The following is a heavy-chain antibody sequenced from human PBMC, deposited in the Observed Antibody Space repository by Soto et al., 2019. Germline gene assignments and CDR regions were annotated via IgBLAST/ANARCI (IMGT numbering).Heavy chain of an antibody. Sequence: SVKVSCKASGFTFTSSAVQWVRQARGQRLEWIGWIVVGSGNTNYAQKFQERVTITRDMSTSTAYMELSSLRSEDTAVYYCAAGPQYYDFWSGYYDYWGQGTLVTVSS. CDR1: GFTFTSSA. CDR2: IVVGSGNT. CDR3: AAGPQYYDFWSGYYDY. J-gene: IGHJ4*02. V-gene: IGHV1-58*01. D-gene: IGHD3-3*01.